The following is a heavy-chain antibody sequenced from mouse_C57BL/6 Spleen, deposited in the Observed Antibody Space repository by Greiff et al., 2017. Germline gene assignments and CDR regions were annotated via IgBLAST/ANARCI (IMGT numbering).Heavy chain of an antibody. V-gene: IGHV6-3*01. D-gene: IGHD3-1*01. Sequence: DVQLQESGGGLVQPGGSMKLSCVASGFTFSNYWMNWVRQSPEKGLEWVAQIRLKSDNYATHYAESVKGRFTISRDDSKSSVYLQMNNLRAEDTGIYYCTAGYVFDYWGQGTTLTVSS. CDR1: GFTFSNYW. J-gene: IGHJ2*01. CDR3: TAGYVFDY. CDR2: IRLKSDNYAT.